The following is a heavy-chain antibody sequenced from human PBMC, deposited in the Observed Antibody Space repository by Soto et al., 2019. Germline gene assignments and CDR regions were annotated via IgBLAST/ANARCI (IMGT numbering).Heavy chain of an antibody. Sequence: GSLRISCEASVVIFTNFWMHWVRQVPGKGLVWVSRIDTSGSSTSYADSVKGRFTTSRDNAKNTVSLQMNSLRAEDTGVYYCAKDSWYFDLWSQGSLVTVPS. CDR3: AKDSWYFDL. CDR1: VVIFTNFW. V-gene: IGHV3-74*01. D-gene: IGHD6-13*01. J-gene: IGHJ4*02. CDR2: IDTSGSST.